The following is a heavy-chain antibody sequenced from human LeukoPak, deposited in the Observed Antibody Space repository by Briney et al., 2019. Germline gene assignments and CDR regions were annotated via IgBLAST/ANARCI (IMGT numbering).Heavy chain of an antibody. D-gene: IGHD6-19*01. V-gene: IGHV1-24*01. CDR2: FDPEDGET. CDR1: GYTLTELS. CDR3: ATTPPDEQWLTQNFQH. Sequence: ASVKVSCTVSGYTLTELSMHWVRQAPGKGLEWMGGFDPEDGETIYAQKFQGRVTMTEDTSTDTAYMELSSLRSEDTAVYYCATTPPDEQWLTQNFQHWGQGTLVTVSS. J-gene: IGHJ1*01.